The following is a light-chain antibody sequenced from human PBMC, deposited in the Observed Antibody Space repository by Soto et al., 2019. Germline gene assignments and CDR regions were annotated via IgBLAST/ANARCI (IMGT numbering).Light chain of an antibody. V-gene: IGKV1-39*01. CDR3: QQSYSTPPT. Sequence: DIQMTQSPSSLSASVGDRVTITCRASQSISSYLNWYQQKPGKAPKLLIYAESSLQSGGPSRFSGSGSGTDFTLTISSLQPEDFATYYCQQSYSTPPTFGQGTKVEIK. J-gene: IGKJ1*01. CDR1: QSISSY. CDR2: AES.